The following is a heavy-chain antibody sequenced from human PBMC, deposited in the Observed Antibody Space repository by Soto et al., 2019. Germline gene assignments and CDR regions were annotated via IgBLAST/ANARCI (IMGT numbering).Heavy chain of an antibody. J-gene: IGHJ4*02. V-gene: IGHV4-31*03. CDR2: IYYSGST. CDR3: ARDLLAGYFDY. D-gene: IGHD2-21*01. CDR1: GGSISSGGYY. Sequence: PSETLSLTCTVSGGSISSGGYYWSWIRQHPGKGLEWTGYIYYSGSTYYNPSLKSRVTISVDTSKNQFSLKLSSVTAADTAVYYCARDLLAGYFDYWGQGTLVTVSS.